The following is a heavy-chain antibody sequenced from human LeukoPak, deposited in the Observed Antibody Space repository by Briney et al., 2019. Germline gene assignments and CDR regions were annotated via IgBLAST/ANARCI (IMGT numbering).Heavy chain of an antibody. V-gene: IGHV3-74*01. D-gene: IGHD6-19*01. J-gene: IGHJ4*02. Sequence: GGSLRLSCAASEFTFSSYWMHWVRQAPGKGLVWVSRINSHGSSTSYADSVKGRFTISRDNAKNTLYLQMNSLRAEDTAVYYCARSRGQWLVQGHFDYWGQGTLVTVSS. CDR3: ARSRGQWLVQGHFDY. CDR1: EFTFSSYW. CDR2: INSHGSST.